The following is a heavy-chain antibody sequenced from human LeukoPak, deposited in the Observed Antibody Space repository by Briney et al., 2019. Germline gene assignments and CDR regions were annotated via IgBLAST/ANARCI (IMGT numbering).Heavy chain of an antibody. CDR3: ARGRGGYCSGGSCYNWFDP. D-gene: IGHD2-15*01. CDR2: IIPIFGTA. V-gene: IGHV1-69*06. J-gene: IGHJ5*02. Sequence: SVTVSCKASGYTFTGYYMHWVRQAPGQGLEWMGGIIPIFGTANYAQKFQGRVTITADKSTSTAYMELSSLRSEDTAVYYCARGRGGYCSGGSCYNWFDPWGQGTLVTVSS. CDR1: GYTFTGYY.